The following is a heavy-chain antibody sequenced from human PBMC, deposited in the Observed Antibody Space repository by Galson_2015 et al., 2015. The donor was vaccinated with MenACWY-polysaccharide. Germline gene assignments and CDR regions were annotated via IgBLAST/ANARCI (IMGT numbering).Heavy chain of an antibody. V-gene: IGHV3-30-3*01. CDR2: ISYDGSNK. J-gene: IGHJ4*02. Sequence: SLRLSCAVSGFSFRRHAMHWVRQTPGKGLEWVAVISYDGSNKYYADSVKGRFTISRDNSKNTLSVQMNSLRPEDTAVYYCARQLDYSSSNYFDLWGPGTLVIVSS. D-gene: IGHD6-6*01. CDR3: ARQLDYSSSNYFDL. CDR1: GFSFRRHA.